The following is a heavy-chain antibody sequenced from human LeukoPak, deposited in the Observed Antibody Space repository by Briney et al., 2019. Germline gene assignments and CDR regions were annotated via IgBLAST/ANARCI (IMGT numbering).Heavy chain of an antibody. CDR3: ARAHYHDYGDQGGAFDI. V-gene: IGHV1-3*01. CDR2: INAGNGNT. D-gene: IGHD4-17*01. CDR1: GYTFTSYA. Sequence: ASVKVSCTASGYTFTSYAMHWVRQAPGQRLEWMGWINAGNGNTKYSQKFQGRVTITRDTSASTAYMELSSLRSEGTAVYYCARAHYHDYGDQGGAFDIWGQGTMVTVSS. J-gene: IGHJ3*02.